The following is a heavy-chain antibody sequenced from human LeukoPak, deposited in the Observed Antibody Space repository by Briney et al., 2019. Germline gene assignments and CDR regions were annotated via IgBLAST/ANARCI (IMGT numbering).Heavy chain of an antibody. D-gene: IGHD3-3*01. J-gene: IGHJ5*02. CDR3: ARLYFGADITIFGVPERWFDP. V-gene: IGHV4-39*01. CDR2: IYYSGST. Sequence: SETLSLTCTVSGGSISSSSYYWGWIRQPPGKGLEWIGSIYYSGSTYYNPSLKSRVTISVDTSKNQFSLKLSSVTAADTAVYYCARLYFGADITIFGVPERWFDPWGQGTLVTVSS. CDR1: GGSISSSSYY.